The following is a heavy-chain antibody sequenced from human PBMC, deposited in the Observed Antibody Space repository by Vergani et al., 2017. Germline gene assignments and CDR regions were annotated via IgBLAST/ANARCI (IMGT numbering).Heavy chain of an antibody. V-gene: IGHV3-30*18. CDR3: AKDKSQQLVRYYFDY. J-gene: IGHJ4*02. CDR1: GFTFSSYG. CDR2: ISYDGSNK. D-gene: IGHD6-13*01. Sequence: QVQLVESGGGVVQPGRSLRLSCAASGFTFSSYGMHWVRQAPGKGLEWVAVISYDGSNKYYADSVKGRFTISRDNSKNTLYLQMNSRRAEDTAVYYCAKDKSQQLVRYYFDYWGQGTLVTVSS.